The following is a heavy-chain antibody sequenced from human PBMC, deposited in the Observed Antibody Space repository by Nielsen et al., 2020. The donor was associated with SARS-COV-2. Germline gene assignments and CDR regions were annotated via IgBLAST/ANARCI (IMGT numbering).Heavy chain of an antibody. J-gene: IGHJ5*02. V-gene: IGHV7-4-1*02. Sequence: ASVKVSCKASGYTFKRNAMNWVRQAPGQGLEWMGWINTNTGNPTYAQGFTSRFVFSLDTSVSTAYLQISSLKAEDTAVYYCARDRRIAAAGKGWFDPWGQGTLVTVSS. CDR2: INTNTGNP. CDR3: ARDRRIAAAGKGWFDP. D-gene: IGHD6-13*01. CDR1: GYTFKRNA.